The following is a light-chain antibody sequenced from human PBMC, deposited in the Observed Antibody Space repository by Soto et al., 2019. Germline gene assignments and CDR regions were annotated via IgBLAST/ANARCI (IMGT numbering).Light chain of an antibody. J-gene: IGLJ1*01. Sequence: QSVLTQPAFVSGSPGQSITISCTGTSGDVGGYYYVSWYQQLPGKAPKLMISEVSNRPSGVSNRFSGSKSGNTASLTISGLQAEDEADYYCSSYTAGGTIFGTGTKLTVL. CDR2: EVS. CDR3: SSYTAGGTI. CDR1: SGDVGGYYY. V-gene: IGLV2-14*01.